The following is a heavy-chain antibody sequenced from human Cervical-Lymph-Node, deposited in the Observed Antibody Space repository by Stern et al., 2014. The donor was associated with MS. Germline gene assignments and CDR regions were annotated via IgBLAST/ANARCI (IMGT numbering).Heavy chain of an antibody. Sequence: QVQLVQSGAEVKKPGASVKVSCKASGYTFNIYAMHWVRQAPGQRLEWMGWINPDNGNTKYSQKFQGRVTITRDTSASIVYMELSSLKSEDTAVYYCARDRNWNNVFDYWGQGTLVTVSS. CDR1: GYTFNIYA. CDR3: ARDRNWNNVFDY. D-gene: IGHD1-1*01. CDR2: INPDNGNT. V-gene: IGHV1-3*01. J-gene: IGHJ4*02.